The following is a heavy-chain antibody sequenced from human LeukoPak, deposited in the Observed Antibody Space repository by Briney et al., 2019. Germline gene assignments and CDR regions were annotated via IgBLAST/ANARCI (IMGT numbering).Heavy chain of an antibody. CDR3: AKFRGYCSDSSCYTADY. V-gene: IGHV3-23*01. J-gene: IGHJ4*02. CDR2: LTGRDESV. D-gene: IGHD2-15*01. CDR1: GFTFSTHA. Sequence: GGSLRLSCAASGFTFSTHAMTWVRQRPGKGLEWVSGLTGRDESVYYADSVKGRFTISRDNSKDTLYLQMNSLRADDTAVYFCAKFRGYCSDSSCYTADYWGQGTLVTVSS.